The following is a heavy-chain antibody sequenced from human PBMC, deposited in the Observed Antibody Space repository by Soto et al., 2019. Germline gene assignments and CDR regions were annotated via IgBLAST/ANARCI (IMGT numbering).Heavy chain of an antibody. CDR2: ISYDGSDK. V-gene: IGHV3-30*18. CDR1: GFTFNTSG. D-gene: IGHD2-2*01. Sequence: GGSLRLSCAASGFTFNTSGMHWVRQAPGKGLEWVAVISYDGSDKYYSDSVRGRFTISRDNSMNTLYLQMNSLRTEDTAVYYCAKSPNFYCSSYHCYKYYFDYWGQGTLVTVSS. J-gene: IGHJ4*02. CDR3: AKSPNFYCSSYHCYKYYFDY.